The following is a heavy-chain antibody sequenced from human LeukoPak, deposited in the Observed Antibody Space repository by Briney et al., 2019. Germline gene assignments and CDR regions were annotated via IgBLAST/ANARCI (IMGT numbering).Heavy chain of an antibody. Sequence: GGSLRLSCAASGFTFNNYALTWVRQTPGKGLECVSAISGDGVSPYYADSVRGRFTISRDNAKNSLYLQMDSLRAEDTAVYYCARDKDWAFDYWGQGTLVTVSS. CDR3: ARDKDWAFDY. CDR2: ISGDGVSP. D-gene: IGHD3/OR15-3a*01. CDR1: GFTFNNYA. V-gene: IGHV3-23*01. J-gene: IGHJ4*02.